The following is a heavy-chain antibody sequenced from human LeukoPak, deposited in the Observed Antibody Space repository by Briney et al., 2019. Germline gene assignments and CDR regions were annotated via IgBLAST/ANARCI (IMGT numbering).Heavy chain of an antibody. V-gene: IGHV3-7*01. CDR1: GISLSESW. CDR3: ARDRGLAGWHFDL. CDR2: IKEDGSKI. D-gene: IGHD3-10*01. J-gene: IGHJ2*01. Sequence: GGSLRLSCAASGISLSESWMSWVRQAPGKGLEWLTDIKEDGSKIYYADSVKGRFTISRDNAKNSVYLQMNNVRVEDTAIYYCARDRGLAGWHFDLWGRGTRVTV.